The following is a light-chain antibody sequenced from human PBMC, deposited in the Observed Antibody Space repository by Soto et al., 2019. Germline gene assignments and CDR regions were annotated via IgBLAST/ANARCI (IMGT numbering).Light chain of an antibody. J-gene: IGKJ2*01. CDR2: WAS. Sequence: DIVMTQSPDSLAVSLGERATINCKSSQSVLHSSHNENYLVWYQQKPGQPPKLLIYWASTRESGVPDRFSGSWSATDFTLTISSLQAEDVAVYYCQQYYSTPYTFGQGTKLEIK. CDR3: QQYYSTPYT. V-gene: IGKV4-1*01. CDR1: QSVLHSSHNENY.